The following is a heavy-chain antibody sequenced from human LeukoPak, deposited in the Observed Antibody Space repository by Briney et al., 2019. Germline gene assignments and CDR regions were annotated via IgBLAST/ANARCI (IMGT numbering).Heavy chain of an antibody. CDR1: GFTFSDKY. CDR3: AGLFPTVTPWFDT. D-gene: IGHD4-17*01. CDR2: IDGSGSTM. Sequence: GGSLRLSCAASGFTFSDKYMTWIRQAPGKGLEWLAHIDGSGSTMYYANSVKGRFTISRDNRKKSLSLQLNSLRAGDTAIYYCAGLFPTVTPWFDTWGQGTLVTVSS. V-gene: IGHV3-11*01. J-gene: IGHJ5*02.